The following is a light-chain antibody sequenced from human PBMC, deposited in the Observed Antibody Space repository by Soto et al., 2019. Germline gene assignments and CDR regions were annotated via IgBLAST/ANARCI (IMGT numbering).Light chain of an antibody. V-gene: IGKV3-11*01. J-gene: IGKJ1*01. CDR3: QHRSNWPWT. CDR2: DAS. CDR1: QSVSIY. Sequence: EIVLTQSPATLPLSPGERATLSCRASQSVSIYLAWYQQKPGQAPRLLIYDASSRATDIPARFTGSGSGTDYTLTISSLEPEDFAVYYCQHRSNWPWTFGQGTKVEIK.